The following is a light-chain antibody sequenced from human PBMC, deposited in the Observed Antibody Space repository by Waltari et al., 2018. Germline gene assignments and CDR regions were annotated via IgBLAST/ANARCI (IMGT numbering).Light chain of an antibody. J-gene: IGLJ2*01. Sequence: QSVLTQPPSVSAAPGQKVTISCSGSPSHLRNNYVSWYQQLPGAAPKVFIYETEKRPSGIPDRFSGSKSGTSASLGITGLQTGDEAAYYCGTWDNNLSALVFGGGTRLTVL. V-gene: IGLV1-51*02. CDR3: GTWDNNLSALV. CDR1: PSHLRNNY. CDR2: ETE.